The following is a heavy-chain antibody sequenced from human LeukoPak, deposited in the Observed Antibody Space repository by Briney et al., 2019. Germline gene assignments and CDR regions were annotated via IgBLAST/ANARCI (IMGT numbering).Heavy chain of an antibody. J-gene: IGHJ4*02. CDR1: GGSFSGYY. Sequence: PSETLSLTCAVYGGSFSGYYWSWIRQPPGKGLEWIGEINHSGSTNYNPSLKSRVTISVDTSKNQFSLKLSSVTAADTAVYYCARGWRYSSGRYPFGPYYFDYWGQGTLVTVSS. D-gene: IGHD6-19*01. V-gene: IGHV4-34*01. CDR3: ARGWRYSSGRYPFGPYYFDY. CDR2: INHSGST.